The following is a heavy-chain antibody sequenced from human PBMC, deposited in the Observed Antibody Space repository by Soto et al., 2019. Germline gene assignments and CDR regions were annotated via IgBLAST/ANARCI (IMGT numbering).Heavy chain of an antibody. J-gene: IGHJ5*02. CDR3: ARSVFP. Sequence: SETLSLTCTDSGASISGFYWSWIRQPPGKGLEWIGYIYYSGSTNYNPSPKSRVTISVDTSKNQFSLKLSSVTAADTAVYYCARSVFPWGQGTLVTVSS. CDR2: IYYSGST. CDR1: GASISGFY. V-gene: IGHV4-59*12.